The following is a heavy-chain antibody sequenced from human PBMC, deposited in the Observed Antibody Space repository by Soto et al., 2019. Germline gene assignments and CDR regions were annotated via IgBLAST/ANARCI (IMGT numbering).Heavy chain of an antibody. CDR3: ARQRTTVVTQAYFDH. V-gene: IGHV4-39*01. J-gene: IGHJ4*02. D-gene: IGHD4-17*01. CDR1: GVSITSSSYY. Sequence: SETLSLTCTVSGVSITSSSYYWGWIRQPPGKGLEWIGGIYYSGRSYYNPSLKSRVTMSVDTSKNQFSLTLNSVTAADAAVYYCARQRTTVVTQAYFDHWGQGTLVTVSS. CDR2: IYYSGRS.